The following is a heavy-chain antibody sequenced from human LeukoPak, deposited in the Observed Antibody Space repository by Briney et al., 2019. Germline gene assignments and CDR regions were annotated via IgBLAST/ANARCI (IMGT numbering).Heavy chain of an antibody. CDR2: IIPIFGTA. Sequence: ASVKVSCKASGGTFSSYAISWVRQAPGQGLEWMGGIIPIFGTAKYAQKFQGRVTITADKSTSTAYMELSSLRSEDTAVYYCARRLRCPGPGCAATMDAFDIWGQGTMVTVSS. CDR1: GGTFSSYA. D-gene: IGHD2-15*01. J-gene: IGHJ3*02. V-gene: IGHV1-69*06. CDR3: ARRLRCPGPGCAATMDAFDI.